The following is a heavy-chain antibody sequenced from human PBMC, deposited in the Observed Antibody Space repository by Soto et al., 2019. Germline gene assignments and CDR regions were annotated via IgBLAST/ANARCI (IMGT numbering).Heavy chain of an antibody. Sequence: QEQLVQSGAEVKKPGSSVKVSCKASGGIFSSYAISWVRQAPGQGLEWMGGIIPIFGTANYAQKFQGRVTITADESTIPADMDVSSLKSEDTAIYYCARGGSGYVWFNEFWGQGTLVTVSA. J-gene: IGHJ4*02. V-gene: IGHV1-69*01. CDR3: ARGGSGYVWFNEF. CDR2: IIPIFGTA. D-gene: IGHD3-22*01. CDR1: GGIFSSYA.